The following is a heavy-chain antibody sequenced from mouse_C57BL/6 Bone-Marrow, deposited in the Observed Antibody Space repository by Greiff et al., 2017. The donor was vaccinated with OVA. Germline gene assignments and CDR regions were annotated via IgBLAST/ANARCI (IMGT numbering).Heavy chain of an antibody. CDR2: IRSKSSNYAT. V-gene: IGHV10-3*01. CDR3: VRANYYDSSPNAMDY. CDR1: GFTFNTYA. D-gene: IGHD1-1*01. Sequence: EVQLVESGGGLVQPKGSLKLSCAASGFTFNTYAMHWVRQAPGKGFEWVARIRSKSSNYATYYADSVKDRFTISRDDSQSMLYLQMNNLKTEDTAMYYCVRANYYDSSPNAMDYWGQGTSVTVSS. J-gene: IGHJ4*01.